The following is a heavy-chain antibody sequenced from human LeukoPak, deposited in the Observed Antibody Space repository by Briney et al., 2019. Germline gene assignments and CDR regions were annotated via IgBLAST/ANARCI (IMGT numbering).Heavy chain of an antibody. CDR3: ARKTRSSGWYSC. CDR2: IYTSGST. CDR1: GGSISSGSYY. V-gene: IGHV4-61*02. D-gene: IGHD6-19*01. J-gene: IGHJ4*02. Sequence: PSESLSLTCTVSGGSISSGSYYWSSIRQPAGKGLEWIGRIYTSGSTNYNPSLKSRVTISVDTSKNQFSLKLSSVTAADTAVYYCARKTRSSGWYSCWGQGTLVTVSS.